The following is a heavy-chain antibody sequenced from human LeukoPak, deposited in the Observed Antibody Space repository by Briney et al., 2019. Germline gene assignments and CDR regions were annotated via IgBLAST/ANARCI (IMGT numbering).Heavy chain of an antibody. J-gene: IGHJ4*02. Sequence: SETLSLTCTVSGNSISSGDNYWSWIRQPAGKGLEWIGRIYTSGSTNYNPSLKSRVTISGDTPKNQFSLRLSSVTAADTAVYYCARASYSYDINGWVPFDYWGQGTLVTVSS. V-gene: IGHV4-61*02. CDR1: GNSISSGDNY. CDR3: ARASYSYDINGWVPFDY. CDR2: IYTSGST. D-gene: IGHD3-22*01.